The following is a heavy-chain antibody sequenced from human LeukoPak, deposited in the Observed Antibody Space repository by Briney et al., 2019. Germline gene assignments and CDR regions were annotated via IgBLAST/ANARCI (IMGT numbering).Heavy chain of an antibody. D-gene: IGHD4-17*01. CDR2: ISYDGSNK. V-gene: IGHV3-30-3*01. CDR1: GFTFSSYA. CDR3: AREDYGALFDY. Sequence: PGGSLRLSCAASGFTFSSYAMHWVHQAPGKGLEWVAVISYDGSNKYYADSVKGRFTISRDNSKNTGYLQMNSLRAEDTAVYYCAREDYGALFDYWGQGTLVTVSS. J-gene: IGHJ4*02.